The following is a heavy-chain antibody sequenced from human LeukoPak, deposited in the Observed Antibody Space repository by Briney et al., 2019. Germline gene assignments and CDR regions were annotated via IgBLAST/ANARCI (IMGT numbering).Heavy chain of an antibody. D-gene: IGHD6-19*01. CDR2: ISWNSGSI. CDR1: GFTFSNYA. Sequence: GGSLRLSCAASGFTFSNYAMSWVRQAPGKGLEWVSGISWNSGSIGYADSVKGRFTISRDNAKNSLYLQMNSLRAEDTALYYCAKSRRSGWFTWFDPWGQGTLVTVSS. CDR3: AKSRRSGWFTWFDP. J-gene: IGHJ5*02. V-gene: IGHV3-9*01.